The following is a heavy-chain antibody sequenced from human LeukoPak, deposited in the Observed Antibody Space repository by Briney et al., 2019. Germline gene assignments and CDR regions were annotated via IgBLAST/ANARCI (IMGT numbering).Heavy chain of an antibody. V-gene: IGHV4-39*01. J-gene: IGHJ4*02. CDR1: GGSISSSSYY. CDR3: ARHHPRVRIFDY. CDR2: IYYSGST. Sequence: SETLSLTCTASGGSISSSSYYWGWIRQPPGKGLEWIGSIYYSGSTYYNPSLKSRVTISVDTSKNQFSLKLSSVTAADTAVYYCARHHPRVRIFDYWGQGTLVTVSS. D-gene: IGHD1-14*01.